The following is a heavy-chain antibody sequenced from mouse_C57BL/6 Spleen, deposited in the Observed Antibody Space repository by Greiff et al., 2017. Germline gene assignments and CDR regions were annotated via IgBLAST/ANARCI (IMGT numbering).Heavy chain of an antibody. CDR2: IYPRSGNT. J-gene: IGHJ2*01. V-gene: IGHV1-81*01. CDR3: ARGDYDYDFDY. Sequence: LVESGAELARPGASVKLSCKASGYTFTSYGISWVKQRTGQGLEWIGEIYPRSGNTYYNEKFKGKATLTADKSSSTAYMELRSLTSEDSAVYFCARGDYDYDFDYWGQGTTLTVSS. D-gene: IGHD2-4*01. CDR1: GYTFTSYG.